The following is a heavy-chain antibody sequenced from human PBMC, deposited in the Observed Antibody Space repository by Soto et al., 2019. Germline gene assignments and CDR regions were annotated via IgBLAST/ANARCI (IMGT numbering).Heavy chain of an antibody. CDR1: GFTLSNYG. V-gene: IGHV3-33*01. J-gene: IGHJ5*02. Sequence: QVQLVESGGGVVQPGRSLTLSCIASGFTLSNYGMHWVRQAPGKGLEWVAVIWYDGTTTYSADFVKGRFSISRDNSKNALFLQLRSLRAEDTAVYYCARNVVSSGSSRWFDTWGRGTLVTVSS. CDR3: ARNVVSSGSSRWFDT. D-gene: IGHD2-21*01. CDR2: IWYDGTTT.